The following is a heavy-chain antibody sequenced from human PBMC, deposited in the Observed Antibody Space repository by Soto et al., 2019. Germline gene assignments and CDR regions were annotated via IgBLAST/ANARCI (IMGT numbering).Heavy chain of an antibody. Sequence: QVVESGGGLVQPGRSLRLTCAASGLSLSHYWMSWVRQAPGKGLEWVANIRPDGTEKNYVDSVKGRFTISRDNAKNSLYLQMNSLRVDDTSVYYCARGGRSDYWGQGTLVTVSS. CDR2: IRPDGTEK. V-gene: IGHV3-7*01. D-gene: IGHD3-16*01. CDR3: ARGGRSDY. CDR1: GLSLSHYW. J-gene: IGHJ4*02.